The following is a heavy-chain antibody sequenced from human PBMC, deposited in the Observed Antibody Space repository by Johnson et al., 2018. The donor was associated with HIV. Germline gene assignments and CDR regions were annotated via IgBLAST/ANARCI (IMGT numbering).Heavy chain of an antibody. CDR1: GFTFSDYD. CDR3: ARRTVTALFDI. D-gene: IGHD4-17*01. Sequence: VLLVVSGGGVVQPGGSLRLSCAASGFTFSDYDMSWIRQAPGKGLEWVSFISSSGSTIYYASSVKGRFTISRDNAKNSLILQMNSLRDEDTAVYYCARRTVTALFDIWGQGTLVTVSS. V-gene: IGHV3-11*04. J-gene: IGHJ3*02. CDR2: ISSSGSTI.